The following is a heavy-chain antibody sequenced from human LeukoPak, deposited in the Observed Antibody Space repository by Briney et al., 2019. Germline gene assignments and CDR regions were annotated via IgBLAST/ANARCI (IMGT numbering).Heavy chain of an antibody. CDR2: MNPKSGNT. V-gene: IGHV1-8*01. D-gene: IGHD2-2*01. CDR1: GYTFISYD. CDR3: ARKIASTRLGVRYYYMDV. J-gene: IGHJ6*03. Sequence: ASVKVSCKASGYTFISYDIVWLRQATGQGLEWMGYMNPKSGNTDYVQNYQGRVTMTRDTSITTAYMELSGLRSEDTAVYYCARKIASTRLGVRYYYMDVWGEGTTVTISS.